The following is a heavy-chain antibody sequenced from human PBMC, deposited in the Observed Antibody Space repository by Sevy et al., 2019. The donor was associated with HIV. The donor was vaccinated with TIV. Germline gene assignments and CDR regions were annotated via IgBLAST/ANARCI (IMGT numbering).Heavy chain of an antibody. CDR2: INESGIT. J-gene: IGHJ5*02. Sequence: SETLSLTCAVHDGSFSGYYWNWIRQLPGKGLEWIGEINESGITYYNPSLKSRVTISVDTSKNQFSLKLNSVTAADTAVYLCARSPPVVVVPGAPSWFDPWGQGTLVTVSS. CDR1: DGSFSGYY. D-gene: IGHD2-2*01. V-gene: IGHV4-34*01. CDR3: ARSPPVVVVPGAPSWFDP.